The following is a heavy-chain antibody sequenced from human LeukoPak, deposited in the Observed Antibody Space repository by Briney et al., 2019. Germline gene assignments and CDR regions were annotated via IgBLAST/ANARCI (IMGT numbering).Heavy chain of an antibody. CDR3: AIPGNDFWSGYYSDAFDI. V-gene: IGHV3-30*03. J-gene: IGHJ3*02. CDR2: ISYDGSNK. Sequence: GGSLRLSCAASGFTFSSYGMHWVRQAPGKGLEWVAVISYDGSNKYYADSVKGRFTISRDNSKNTLYLQMNSLRAEDTAVYYCAIPGNDFWSGYYSDAFDIWGQGTMVTVSS. D-gene: IGHD3-3*01. CDR1: GFTFSSYG.